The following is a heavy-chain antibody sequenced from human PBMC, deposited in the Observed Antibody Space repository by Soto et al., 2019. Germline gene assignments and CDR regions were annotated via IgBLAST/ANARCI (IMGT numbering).Heavy chain of an antibody. V-gene: IGHV6-1*01. D-gene: IGHD6-13*01. CDR3: ARGEAAAGTAGFDP. J-gene: IGHJ5*02. CDR2: TYYRSKWYN. Sequence: SQTLSLTCAISVDIVSSNSAAWNWIRQSPSRGLEWLGRTYYRSKWYNDYAVSVKSRITINPDTSKNQFSLQLNSVTPEDTAVYYCARGEAAAGTAGFDPWGQGTLVTVSS. CDR1: VDIVSSNSAA.